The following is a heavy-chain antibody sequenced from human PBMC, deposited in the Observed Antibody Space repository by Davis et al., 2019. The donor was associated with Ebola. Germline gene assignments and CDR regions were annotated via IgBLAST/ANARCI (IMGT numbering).Heavy chain of an antibody. J-gene: IGHJ5*02. Sequence: PGGSLRLSCEASGFTFSSYWMSWVRQAPGKGLEWVANIKEDGSEKYYVDSVKGRFTISRDNARNSLFLQMNSLRAEDTAVYYCARDRQPRTGWFDPWGQGTLVTVSS. CDR1: GFTFSSYW. D-gene: IGHD4-17*01. CDR3: ARDRQPRTGWFDP. CDR2: IKEDGSEK. V-gene: IGHV3-7*03.